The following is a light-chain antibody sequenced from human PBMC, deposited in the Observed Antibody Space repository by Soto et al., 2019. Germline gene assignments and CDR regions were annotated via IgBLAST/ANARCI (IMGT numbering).Light chain of an antibody. J-gene: IGLJ1*01. Sequence: QSVLTQPPSVSAAPGQKVTISCSGSSSNIGNNYVSWYQQLPGTAPKLLIYDNNKRPSAVPARFSGSKSGTSATLCITGLQTGDEADYYCGTWDSSLSAYVFGTGTKVTVL. CDR3: GTWDSSLSAYV. CDR2: DNN. CDR1: SSNIGNNY. V-gene: IGLV1-51*01.